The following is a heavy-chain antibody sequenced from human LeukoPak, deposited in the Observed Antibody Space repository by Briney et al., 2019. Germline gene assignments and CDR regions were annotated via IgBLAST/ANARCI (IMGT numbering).Heavy chain of an antibody. J-gene: IGHJ6*02. V-gene: IGHV4-34*01. CDR3: ARVPWVVAASDYYYYYGMDV. Sequence: SEALSLTCAVYGGSFSGYYWSWIRQPPGKGLEWIGEINHSGSTNYNPPLKSRVTISVDTSKHQFPLKLSSVTAVDTVVYYCARVPWVVAASDYYYYYGMDVWGQGTTVTVSS. CDR2: INHSGST. CDR1: GGSFSGYY. D-gene: IGHD2-15*01.